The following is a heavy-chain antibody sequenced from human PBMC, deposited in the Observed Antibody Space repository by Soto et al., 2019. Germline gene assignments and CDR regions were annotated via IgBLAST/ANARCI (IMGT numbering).Heavy chain of an antibody. D-gene: IGHD1-1*01. V-gene: IGHV6-1*01. CDR3: ARGSWDDVSGHYYMDV. CDR2: TYYKSKWYY. Sequence: SQTLSLTCDISGDSVSSNSAGWNWIRQTPSRGLEWLGRTYYKSKWYYTYKASVKSRITVSPDTSKNQFSLQLTSVTPEDTAVYYCARGSWDDVSGHYYMDVWDKGTTVTVSS. J-gene: IGHJ6*03. CDR1: GDSVSSNSAG.